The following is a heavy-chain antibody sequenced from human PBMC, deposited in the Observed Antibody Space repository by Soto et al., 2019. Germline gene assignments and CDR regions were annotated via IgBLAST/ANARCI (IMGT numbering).Heavy chain of an antibody. CDR2: IYYSGNT. CDR3: AIVSGSYYHVYYFDY. D-gene: IGHD1-26*01. CDR1: GGSVSSANYY. V-gene: IGHV4-61*01. J-gene: IGHJ4*02. Sequence: SETLSLTCTVSGGSVSSANYYWGWIRQPPGKGLEWIGSIYYSGNTNYNPSLNSRVTISVDTSKNQFSLRLSSVTAADTAVYYCAIVSGSYYHVYYFDYWGQGTLVTVSS.